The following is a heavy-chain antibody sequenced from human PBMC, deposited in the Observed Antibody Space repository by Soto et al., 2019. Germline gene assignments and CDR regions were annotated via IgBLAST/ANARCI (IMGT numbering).Heavy chain of an antibody. D-gene: IGHD4-17*01. CDR1: GGSISSGGYY. Sequence: SETLSLTCTVSGGSISSGGYYWSWIRQHPGKGLEWIGYIYYSGSTYYNPSLKSRVTISVDTSKNQFSLKLSSVTAADTAVYYCARDSLTTGGRFDPWGQGTLVTVSS. CDR2: IYYSGST. V-gene: IGHV4-31*03. J-gene: IGHJ5*02. CDR3: ARDSLTTGGRFDP.